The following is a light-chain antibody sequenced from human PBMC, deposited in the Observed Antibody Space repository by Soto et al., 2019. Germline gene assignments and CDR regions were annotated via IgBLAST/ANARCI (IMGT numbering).Light chain of an antibody. CDR2: AAS. CDR3: QQYNSYSMT. CDR1: QSLNVY. J-gene: IGKJ1*01. Sequence: DIQMTQSPSSLSVSVGDRVTITCRSSQSLNVYLNWYQQKPGRAPNLLIYAASILQSGVPSRFSGSGSGTEFTLTISSLQPDDFATYYCQQYNSYSMTFGQGTKVDI. V-gene: IGKV1-5*01.